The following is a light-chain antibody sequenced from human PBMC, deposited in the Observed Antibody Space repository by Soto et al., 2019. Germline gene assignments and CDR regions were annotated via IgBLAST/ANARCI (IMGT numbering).Light chain of an antibody. V-gene: IGLV2-11*01. CDR3: CSYAGSYTFV. CDR1: SSDVGGYNY. J-gene: IGLJ1*01. CDR2: DVS. Sequence: QSALAQPRSVSGSPGQSVTISCTATSSDVGGYNYVSWYQQHPGKAPKLMIYDVSKRPSGVPDRFSGSKSGNTASLTISGLQAEDEADYYCCSYAGSYTFVFGIGTKVTVL.